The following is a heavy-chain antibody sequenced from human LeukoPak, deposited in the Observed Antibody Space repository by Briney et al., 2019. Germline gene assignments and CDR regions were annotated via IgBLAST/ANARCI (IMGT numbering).Heavy chain of an antibody. CDR1: GFTFDDYA. V-gene: IGHV3-9*01. D-gene: IGHD6-19*01. Sequence: GGSLRLSCAASGFTFDDYAMHWVRQAPGKGLEWVSGISWNSGSIGYADSVKGRFTISRDNAKNSLYLQMNSLRAEDTALYYCAKAGGWLKVRYYYGMDVWGQGTTVTVSS. CDR3: AKAGGWLKVRYYYGMDV. J-gene: IGHJ6*02. CDR2: ISWNSGSI.